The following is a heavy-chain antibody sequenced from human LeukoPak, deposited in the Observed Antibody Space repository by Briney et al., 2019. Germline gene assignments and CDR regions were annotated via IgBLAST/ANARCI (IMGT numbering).Heavy chain of an antibody. J-gene: IGHJ6*03. Sequence: GGSLRLSCAASGFTFSSYWMSWVRQAPGKGLEWVANIKQDGSEKYYVDSVKGRFTISRDNAKNSLYLQMNSLRAEDTAVYYCARVSRYNWNYVRANYYYYMDVWGKGTTVTVSS. V-gene: IGHV3-7*01. CDR3: ARVSRYNWNYVRANYYYYMDV. CDR2: IKQDGSEK. CDR1: GFTFSSYW. D-gene: IGHD1-7*01.